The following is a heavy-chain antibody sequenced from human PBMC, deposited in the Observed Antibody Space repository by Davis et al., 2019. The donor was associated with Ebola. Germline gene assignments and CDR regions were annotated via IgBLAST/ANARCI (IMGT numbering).Heavy chain of an antibody. J-gene: IGHJ4*02. D-gene: IGHD3-10*01. CDR2: ISGTSGDT. CDR1: GFTFSSYA. CDR3: SRDVQFEFYDY. V-gene: IGHV3-23*01. Sequence: PGGSLRLSCAASGFTFSSYAMSWVRQAPGKGLEWVSSISGTSGDTYYADSVKGRFTVSRDNAQNTLYLQMNSLTAEDTAVYYCSRDVQFEFYDYWGQGTLVTVSS.